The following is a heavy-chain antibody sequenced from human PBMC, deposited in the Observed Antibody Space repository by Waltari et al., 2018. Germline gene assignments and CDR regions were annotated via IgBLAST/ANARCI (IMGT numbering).Heavy chain of an antibody. V-gene: IGHV1-2*06. D-gene: IGHD2-2*01. CDR2: INPNSGDT. CDR3: ARESAFSTSWYPGFDP. Sequence: QVELVQSGAEVRKPGASVKVSCQASGYSLPSYSIHWVRQAPGLGLEWMGRINPNSGDTNSAPKFQGRVTLTRDTSVNTAFLELRSLTSDDTAVYFCARESAFSTSWYPGFDPWGQGTLVTVAS. CDR1: GYSLPSYS. J-gene: IGHJ5*02.